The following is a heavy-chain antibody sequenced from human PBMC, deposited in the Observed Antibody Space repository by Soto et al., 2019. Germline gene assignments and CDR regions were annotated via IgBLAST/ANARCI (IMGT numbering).Heavy chain of an antibody. J-gene: IGHJ4*02. CDR1: GFSLSDYW. CDR3: ARGANGYYYFDY. Sequence: EVQLVESGGGLVQPGGSLRLSCAASGFSLSDYWMHWVRQAPGEGLVWLSRITRDGSSTNYAYSVKGRFTISRDNAKNTWYLQVNSLRGEDTAVYYCARGANGYYYFDYWGQGTLVTVSS. CDR2: ITRDGSST. D-gene: IGHD5-18*01. V-gene: IGHV3-74*01.